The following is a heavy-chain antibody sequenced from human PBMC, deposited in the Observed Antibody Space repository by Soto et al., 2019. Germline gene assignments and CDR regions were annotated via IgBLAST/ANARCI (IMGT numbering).Heavy chain of an antibody. J-gene: IGHJ4*02. Sequence: SETLSVTCAVSGGSISSSNWWSWVRQPPGKGLEWIGEIYHSGSTNYNPSLKSRVTISVDKSKNQFSLKLNSVTAADTAVYYCARAAMGGSSWPFDYWGQGTLVT. CDR2: IYHSGST. V-gene: IGHV4-4*02. CDR3: ARAAMGGSSWPFDY. CDR1: GGSISSSNW. D-gene: IGHD6-13*01.